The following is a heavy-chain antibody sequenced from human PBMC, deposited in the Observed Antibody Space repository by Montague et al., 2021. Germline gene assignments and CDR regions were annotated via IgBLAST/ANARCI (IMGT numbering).Heavy chain of an antibody. CDR1: GVSISSSNYQ. Sequence: ETLSLTCTVSGVSISSSNYQWGWTRQPPGKGPEWIGSIYYSGTTYYNPSLRSRVTISVDTSENQFSLKLNSVTAADTAFYYCTRKGWFGDYGFDIWGQGTMVTVSS. J-gene: IGHJ3*02. CDR3: TRKGWFGDYGFDI. CDR2: IYYSGTT. D-gene: IGHD3-10*01. V-gene: IGHV4-39*01.